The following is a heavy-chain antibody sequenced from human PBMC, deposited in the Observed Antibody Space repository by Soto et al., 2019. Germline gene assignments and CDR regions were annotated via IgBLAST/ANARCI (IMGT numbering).Heavy chain of an antibody. CDR2: IIPVTGGA. J-gene: IGHJ4*02. D-gene: IGHD1-7*01. Sequence: QVQLVQSGAEVKKPGSSVKVSCKASGGTFSSYAISWVRQAPGQGLEWMGGIIPVTGGAKYAQKFQGRVTMTRDTSITTVYMELTNLSPDDTAVYYCGRGRSGELVVFYWGQGTLVSVSS. CDR1: GGTFSSYA. V-gene: IGHV1-69*06. CDR3: GRGRSGELVVFY.